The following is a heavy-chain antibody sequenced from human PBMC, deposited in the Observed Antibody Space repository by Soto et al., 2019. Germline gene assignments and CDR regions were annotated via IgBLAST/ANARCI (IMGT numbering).Heavy chain of an antibody. CDR2: IIPIFGTA. J-gene: IGHJ3*02. CDR1: GGTFSSYA. Sequence: ASVKVSCKASGGTFSSYAISWVRQAPGQGLEWMGGIIPIFGTANYAQKFQGRVTITADESTSTAYMELSSLRSEDTAVYYCASGEDSVVVPAADAFDILGHGTMVTVS. CDR3: ASGEDSVVVPAADAFDI. D-gene: IGHD2-2*01. V-gene: IGHV1-69*13.